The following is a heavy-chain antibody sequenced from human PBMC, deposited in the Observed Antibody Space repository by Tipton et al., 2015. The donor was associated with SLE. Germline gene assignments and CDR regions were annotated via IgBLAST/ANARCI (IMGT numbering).Heavy chain of an antibody. CDR1: GGSISSHY. Sequence: TLSLTCTVSGGSISSHYWSWIRQPPGKGLEWIGEINHSGSTNYNPSLKSRVTISVDTSKNQFSLKLSSVTAADTAVYYCARDCSGGSCPDHYWGQGTLVTVSS. V-gene: IGHV4-34*01. J-gene: IGHJ4*02. CDR3: ARDCSGGSCPDHY. D-gene: IGHD2-15*01. CDR2: INHSGST.